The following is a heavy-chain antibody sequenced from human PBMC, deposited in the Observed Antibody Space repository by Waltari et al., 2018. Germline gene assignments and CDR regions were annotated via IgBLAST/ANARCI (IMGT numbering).Heavy chain of an antibody. CDR2: IYSGGST. Sequence: EVQLVESGGGLIQPGGSLRLSCAASGFTVSSNYMSWVRQAPGKGLEWVSVIYSGGSTYYADSVKGRFTISRDNSKNTLYLQMNSLRAEDTAVYYCARDVRSGCSGGSCYYYGMDVWGQGTTVTVSS. D-gene: IGHD2-15*01. J-gene: IGHJ6*02. CDR3: ARDVRSGCSGGSCYYYGMDV. V-gene: IGHV3-53*01. CDR1: GFTVSSNY.